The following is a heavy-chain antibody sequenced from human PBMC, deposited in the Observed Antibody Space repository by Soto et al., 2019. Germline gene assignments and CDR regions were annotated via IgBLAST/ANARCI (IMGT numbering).Heavy chain of an antibody. CDR2: ISSNGGST. CDR3: AIVLPYYDFWSDSYYYYMDV. J-gene: IGHJ6*03. D-gene: IGHD3-3*01. Sequence: EVQLVESGGGLVQPGGSLRLSCAASGFTFSSYAMHWVRQAPGKGLEYVSAISSNGGSTYYANSVKGRFTISRDNSKNTLYLQMGSLRAEDMAVYYCAIVLPYYDFWSDSYYYYMDVWGKGTTVTVSS. V-gene: IGHV3-64*01. CDR1: GFTFSSYA.